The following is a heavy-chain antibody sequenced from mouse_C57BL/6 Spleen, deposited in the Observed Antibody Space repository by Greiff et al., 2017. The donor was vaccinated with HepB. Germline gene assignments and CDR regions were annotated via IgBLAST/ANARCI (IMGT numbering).Heavy chain of an antibody. CDR1: GFTFSSYG. Sequence: EVQLVESGGDLVKPGGSLKLSCAASGFTFSSYGMSWVRQTPDKRLEWVATISSGGSYTYYPDSVKGRFTISRDNAKNTLYLQMSSPKSEDTAMYYCARHGAPNDSWFAYWGQGTLVTVSA. D-gene: IGHD2-4*01. V-gene: IGHV5-6*01. CDR2: ISSGGSYT. CDR3: ARHGAPNDSWFAY. J-gene: IGHJ3*01.